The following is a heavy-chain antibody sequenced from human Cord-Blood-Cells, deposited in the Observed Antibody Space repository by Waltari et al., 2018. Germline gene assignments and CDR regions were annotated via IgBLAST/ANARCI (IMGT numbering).Heavy chain of an antibody. D-gene: IGHD6-19*01. CDR1: GFTFSSYS. CDR2: ISSSSSYI. J-gene: IGHJ4*02. CDR3: ARGLMAGTNFDY. Sequence: EVQLVESGGGLVKPGGSLRLSCAASGFTFSSYSMHWARQAPGKGLEWVSSISSSSSYIYYADSVKGRFTISRDNAKNSLYLQMNSLRAEDTAVYYCARGLMAGTNFDYWGQGTLVTVSS. V-gene: IGHV3-21*01.